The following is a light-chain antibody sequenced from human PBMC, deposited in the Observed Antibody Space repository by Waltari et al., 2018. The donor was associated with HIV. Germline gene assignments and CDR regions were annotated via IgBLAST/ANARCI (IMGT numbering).Light chain of an antibody. Sequence: SSELTQDPAVSVALGQTVRITCRGDSLRTDYGSWYQQKPGQAPILVIYGKNYRPSGIPERFSGSNSENTASLIITGAQAEDEADYYCNSRDTSGNRLLFGGGTKLTVI. J-gene: IGLJ3*02. CDR1: SLRTDY. CDR2: GKN. CDR3: NSRDTSGNRLL. V-gene: IGLV3-19*01.